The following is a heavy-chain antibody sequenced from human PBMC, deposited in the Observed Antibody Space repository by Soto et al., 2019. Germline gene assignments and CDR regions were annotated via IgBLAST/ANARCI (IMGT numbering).Heavy chain of an antibody. Sequence: QVHLVQSGGEVKKPGASVKVSCKTSGYSFTTYGISWVRQAPGQGLEWMGWISAYNGNTNYAQKLQDRVTMSTDTSTSTAYMELRSLRSDDTAVYYCAREGPAPYYYYGMDVWGQGSTVTVSS. CDR2: ISAYNGNT. J-gene: IGHJ6*02. CDR3: AREGPAPYYYYGMDV. CDR1: GYSFTTYG. V-gene: IGHV1-18*01.